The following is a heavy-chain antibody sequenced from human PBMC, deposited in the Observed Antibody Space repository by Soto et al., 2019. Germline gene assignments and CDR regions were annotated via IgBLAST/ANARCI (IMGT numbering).Heavy chain of an antibody. CDR2: INAGNGNT. CDR1: GYTFTSYA. Sequence: ASVKVSCKASGYTFTSYAMHWVRQAPGQRLEWMGWINAGNGNTKYSQKFQGRVTITRDTSASAAYMELSSLRSEDTAVYYCARDLGVGAASDYWGQGTLVTVSS. CDR3: ARDLGVGAASDY. D-gene: IGHD1-26*01. V-gene: IGHV1-3*01. J-gene: IGHJ4*02.